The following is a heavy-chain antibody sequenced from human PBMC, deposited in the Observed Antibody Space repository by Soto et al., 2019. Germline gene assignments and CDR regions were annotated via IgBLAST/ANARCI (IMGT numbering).Heavy chain of an antibody. Sequence: QVQLVQSGAEVKKPGSSVKVSCKASGGTFSSYAISWVRQAPGQGLEWMGGIIPIFGTANYAQKFQGRVTITADESTSTAYMERSSLRSEDTAVYYCARDRVAGVEIMYYFDYWGQGTLVTVSS. J-gene: IGHJ4*02. D-gene: IGHD2-15*01. CDR1: GGTFSSYA. CDR3: ARDRVAGVEIMYYFDY. CDR2: IIPIFGTA. V-gene: IGHV1-69*01.